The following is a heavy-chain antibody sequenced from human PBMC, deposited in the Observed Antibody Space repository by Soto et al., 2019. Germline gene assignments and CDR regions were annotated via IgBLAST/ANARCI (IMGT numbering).Heavy chain of an antibody. V-gene: IGHV4-31*03. Sequence: SETLSLTCTVSGGSISSGGYYWSWIRQHPGKGLEWIGYIYYSGSTYYNPSLKSRVTISVDTSKNQFSLKLSSVTAADTAVYYCERNSLDNWFDPWGQGTLVTVSS. CDR3: ERNSLDNWFDP. J-gene: IGHJ5*02. CDR1: GGSISSGGYY. CDR2: IYYSGST. D-gene: IGHD6-13*01.